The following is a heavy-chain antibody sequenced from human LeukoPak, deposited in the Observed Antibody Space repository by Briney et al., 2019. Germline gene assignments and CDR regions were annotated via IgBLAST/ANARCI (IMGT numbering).Heavy chain of an antibody. Sequence: PEGSLRLSCAASGFTFSNYAMHWVRQAPGKGLEYVSAISNNGGSTYYADSVKGRFTISRDNSKNTLYLQMNSLRAEDTAVYYCARNRGDPSYFDYWGQGTLVTVSS. CDR3: ARNRGDPSYFDY. J-gene: IGHJ4*02. CDR2: ISNNGGST. CDR1: GFTFSNYA. V-gene: IGHV3-64*04. D-gene: IGHD4-17*01.